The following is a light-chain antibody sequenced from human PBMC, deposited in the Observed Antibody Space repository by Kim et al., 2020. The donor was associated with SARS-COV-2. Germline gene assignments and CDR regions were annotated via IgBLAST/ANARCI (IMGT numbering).Light chain of an antibody. CDR1: SSNIGINI. V-gene: IGLV1-44*01. CDR3: AAWDDSLNVWV. CDR2: DS. J-gene: IGLJ3*02. Sequence: TISCSGSSSNIGINIVSWFQQLPGTAPKLLIYDSQRPSGVPDRAISGLQSEDEADYYCAAWDDSLNVWVLGGGTQLTVL.